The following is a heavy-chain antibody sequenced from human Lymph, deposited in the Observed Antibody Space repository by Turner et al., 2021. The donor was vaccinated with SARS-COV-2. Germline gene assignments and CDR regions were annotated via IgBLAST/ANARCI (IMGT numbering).Heavy chain of an antibody. CDR3: ARDYGGNSNYFDY. Sequence: QVQLQESGPGLVKPSQTLSLTCTVTGCSISSGGYYWSWIRQHPGKGLEWIGYIYYSGSTYYNPSLKSRVTISVDTSKNQFSLKLSSVTAADTAVYYCARDYGGNSNYFDYWGQGTLVTVSS. D-gene: IGHD4-17*01. CDR2: IYYSGST. CDR1: GCSISSGGYY. V-gene: IGHV4-31*03. J-gene: IGHJ4*02.